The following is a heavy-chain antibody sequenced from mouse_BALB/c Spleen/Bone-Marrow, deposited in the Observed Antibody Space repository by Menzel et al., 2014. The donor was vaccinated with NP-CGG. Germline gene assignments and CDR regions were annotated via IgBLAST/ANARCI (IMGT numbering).Heavy chain of an antibody. D-gene: IGHD1-1*02. CDR2: SRSKPNDYTT. CDR3: ARDGGYGRDN. J-gene: IGHJ2*01. V-gene: IGHV7-1*02. Sequence: EVKLVESGGGLVQTGGSLRLSCATPGFTFSDIYMEWVRQPPGKRLEWIATSRSKPNDYTTEYSASVKGRFFVSRDTSQSILYHQMNALRAEDTAIYYCARDGGYGRDNWGQGTTLTVSS. CDR1: GFTFSDIY.